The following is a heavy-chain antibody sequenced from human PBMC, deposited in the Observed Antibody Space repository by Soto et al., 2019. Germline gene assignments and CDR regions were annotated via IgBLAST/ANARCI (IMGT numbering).Heavy chain of an antibody. D-gene: IGHD3-10*01. Sequence: GGSLRLSCAASGFTVSSNYMSWVRQAPGKGLEWVSVIYSGGSTYYADSVKGRFTISRHNSKNTLYLQMNSLRAEDTAVYYCARARVGYYGSGSYVSFVFDYWGQGTLVTVSS. CDR2: IYSGGST. CDR1: GFTVSSNY. V-gene: IGHV3-53*04. J-gene: IGHJ4*02. CDR3: ARARVGYYGSGSYVSFVFDY.